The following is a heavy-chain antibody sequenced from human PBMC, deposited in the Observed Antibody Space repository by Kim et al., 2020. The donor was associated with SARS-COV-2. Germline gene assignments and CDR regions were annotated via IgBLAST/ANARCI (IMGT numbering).Heavy chain of an antibody. Sequence: ASVKVSCKASGYTFTSYYMHWVRQAPGQGLEWMGIINPSGGSTSYAQKFQGRVTMTRDTSTSTVYMELSSLRSEDTAVYYCARLSIAVAGTRYYYYYGMDVWGQGTTVTVSS. V-gene: IGHV1-46*01. J-gene: IGHJ6*02. D-gene: IGHD6-19*01. CDR1: GYTFTSYY. CDR2: INPSGGST. CDR3: ARLSIAVAGTRYYYYYGMDV.